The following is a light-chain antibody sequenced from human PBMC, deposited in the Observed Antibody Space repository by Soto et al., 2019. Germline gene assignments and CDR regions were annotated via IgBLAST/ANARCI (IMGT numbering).Light chain of an antibody. CDR3: QQYERSPLFT. V-gene: IGKV3-20*01. CDR1: QSVSSNY. CDR2: GAS. J-gene: IGKJ2*01. Sequence: EIELTQSPGTLSLSPGERATLSCRASQSVSSNYLAWYQQKPGQAPRLLIYGASRGAAGIPDRFSGSGSGTDFTLTISRLEPEDFAVYFCQQYERSPLFTFGQGTKLEIK.